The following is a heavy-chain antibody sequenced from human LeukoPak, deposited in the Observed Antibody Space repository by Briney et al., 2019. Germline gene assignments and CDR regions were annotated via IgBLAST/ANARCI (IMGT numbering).Heavy chain of an antibody. D-gene: IGHD3-10*01. CDR3: ARDGRGSHYYGSGSYYPNWFDP. CDR2: IYYSGST. CDR1: GGSISSYY. V-gene: IGHV4-59*01. J-gene: IGHJ5*02. Sequence: SETLSLTCTVSGGSISSYYWSWIRPPPGKGLEWIGYIYYSGSTNYNPSLKSRVTISVDTSKNQFSLKLSSVTAADTAVYYCARDGRGSHYYGSGSYYPNWFDPWGQGTLVTVSS.